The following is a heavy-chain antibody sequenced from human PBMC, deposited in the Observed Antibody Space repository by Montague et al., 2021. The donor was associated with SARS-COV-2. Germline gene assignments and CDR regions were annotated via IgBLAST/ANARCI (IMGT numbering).Heavy chain of an antibody. CDR3: ARGIWFGELLTGYYYYGMDV. D-gene: IGHD3-10*01. CDR1: GDSVSSNSAA. J-gene: IGHJ6*02. CDR2: TYYRSKWYN. Sequence: CAISGDSVSSNSAAWNWIRQSPSRGREWLGRTYYRSKWYNDYAVXVKSRITINPDTSKNQFSLQLNSVTPEDTAVYYCARGIWFGELLTGYYYYGMDVWGQGTTVTVSS. V-gene: IGHV6-1*01.